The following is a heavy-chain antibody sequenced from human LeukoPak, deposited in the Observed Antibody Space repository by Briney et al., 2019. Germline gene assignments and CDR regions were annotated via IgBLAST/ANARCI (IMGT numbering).Heavy chain of an antibody. CDR3: ARDKIVGATTLDY. CDR1: GFTFSSYW. CDR2: IKEDGSEK. D-gene: IGHD1-26*01. Sequence: GGSLRLSCAASGFTFSSYWMSWVRQAPGPGKGLEWVANIKEDGSEKYYVDSVKGRFTISRDNAKNSLYLQMNSLRVEDTAVYYCARDKIVGATTLDYWGQGTLVTVSS. V-gene: IGHV3-7*01. J-gene: IGHJ4*02.